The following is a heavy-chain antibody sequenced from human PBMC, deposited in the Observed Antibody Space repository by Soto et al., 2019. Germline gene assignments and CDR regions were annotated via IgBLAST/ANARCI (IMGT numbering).Heavy chain of an antibody. CDR3: AREGGSDSLAPKNTWFDT. CDR1: GYTFTDYH. D-gene: IGHD6-25*01. CDR2: INANNGGA. Sequence: QVQLVQSGDEVKNPGASVKVSCKPSGYTFTDYHIHWVRQAPGQGLEFMGWINANNGGAGSAQQFQGRLTVTRDTSSSTVYMKVSNLRSDDMAVYFCAREGGSDSLAPKNTWFDTWGHGTRVTVSS. V-gene: IGHV1-2*02. J-gene: IGHJ5*01.